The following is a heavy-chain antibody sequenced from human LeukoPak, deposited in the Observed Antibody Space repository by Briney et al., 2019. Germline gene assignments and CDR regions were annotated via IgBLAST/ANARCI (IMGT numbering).Heavy chain of an antibody. CDR2: ISSSGSTI. Sequence: GGSLRLSCAASGFTFSDYYMSWIRQAPGKGLEWVSYISSSGSTIYYADSVKGRFTISRDSAKNSLYLQMNSLRAEDTAVYYCARDPRAGWSYFNLHYFDYWGQGTLVTVSS. D-gene: IGHD1-26*01. CDR3: ARDPRAGWSYFNLHYFDY. J-gene: IGHJ4*02. CDR1: GFTFSDYY. V-gene: IGHV3-11*01.